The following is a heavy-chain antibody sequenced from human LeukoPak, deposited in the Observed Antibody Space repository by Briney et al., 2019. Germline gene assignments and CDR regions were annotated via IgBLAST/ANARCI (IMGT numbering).Heavy chain of an antibody. Sequence: GGSLRLSCAASGFTFSSYGMHWVRQAPGKGLEWVAVISYDGSNKYYADSVKGRFTISRDNSKNTLYLQMNSLRAEDTAVYYCAKHWFDPWGQGTLVTVSS. V-gene: IGHV3-30*18. CDR1: GFTFSSYG. CDR2: ISYDGSNK. CDR3: AKHWFDP. J-gene: IGHJ5*02.